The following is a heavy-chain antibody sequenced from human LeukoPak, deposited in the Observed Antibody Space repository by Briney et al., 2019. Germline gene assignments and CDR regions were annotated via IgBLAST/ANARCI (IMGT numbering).Heavy chain of an antibody. Sequence: SETLSPTCTVSLDSTTSNFWSWVRQPPGKGLEWIGEIHRSGSPNYNPSLQSRVTISIDRSRNQIVLELSSVTAADTAVYYCAREILGGFNPGAYWGQGLLVTVPS. CDR1: LDSTTSNF. V-gene: IGHV4-4*02. CDR2: IHRSGSP. D-gene: IGHD1-14*01. J-gene: IGHJ4*02. CDR3: AREILGGFNPGAY.